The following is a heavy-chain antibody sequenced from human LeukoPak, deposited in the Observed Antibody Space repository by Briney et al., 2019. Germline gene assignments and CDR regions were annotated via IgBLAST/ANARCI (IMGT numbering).Heavy chain of an antibody. V-gene: IGHV3-21*01. CDR3: ARGVVVTRRGPRYYFDY. CDR2: ISFSSSYI. Sequence: GGSLRLSCVASGFTFSSRDWMTWVRQAPGKGLEWVSSISFSSSYIYYADSVKGRFTISRDNAKNSLYLQMNSLRVEDTAVYYCARGVVVTRRGPRYYFDYWGQGTLVTVSS. D-gene: IGHD4-23*01. CDR1: GFTFSSRDW. J-gene: IGHJ4*02.